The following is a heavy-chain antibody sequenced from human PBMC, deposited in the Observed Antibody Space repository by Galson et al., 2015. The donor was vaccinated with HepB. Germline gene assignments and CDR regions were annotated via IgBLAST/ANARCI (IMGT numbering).Heavy chain of an antibody. Sequence: SVKVSCKASGGTFSSYAISWVRQAPGQGLEWMGRIIPILGIANYAQKFQGRVTITADKSTSTAYMELSSLRSEDTAVYYCASPGEGKGSGSYPWGQGTLVTVSS. CDR1: GGTFSSYA. CDR2: IIPILGIA. J-gene: IGHJ5*02. CDR3: ASPGEGKGSGSYP. D-gene: IGHD3-10*01. V-gene: IGHV1-69*04.